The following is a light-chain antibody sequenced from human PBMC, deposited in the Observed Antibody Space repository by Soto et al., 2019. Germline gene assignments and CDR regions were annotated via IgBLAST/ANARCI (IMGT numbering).Light chain of an antibody. Sequence: EIVLTQSPATLSLSPGERATLSCRASQSVSSYLAWYQQKPGQAPRLLIYDASNRATGIPARFSGSGSGTDFTLTISSLGPEDFAVYYCQQRSNWPPTFGGGTKVEI. J-gene: IGKJ4*01. CDR2: DAS. CDR3: QQRSNWPPT. CDR1: QSVSSY. V-gene: IGKV3-11*01.